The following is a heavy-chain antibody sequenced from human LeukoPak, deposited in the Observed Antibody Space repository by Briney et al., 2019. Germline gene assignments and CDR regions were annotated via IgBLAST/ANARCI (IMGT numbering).Heavy chain of an antibody. Sequence: GGSLRLSCAASGFTVSYNYMNWVRQAPGKGLEWVSVIYSGGSTYYADSVKGRFTISRDNSKNTLYLQMNSLRAEDTAVYYCAKDRSSSQLYYFDYWGQGTLVTVSS. D-gene: IGHD6-13*01. J-gene: IGHJ4*02. CDR2: IYSGGST. V-gene: IGHV3-53*05. CDR3: AKDRSSSQLYYFDY. CDR1: GFTVSYNY.